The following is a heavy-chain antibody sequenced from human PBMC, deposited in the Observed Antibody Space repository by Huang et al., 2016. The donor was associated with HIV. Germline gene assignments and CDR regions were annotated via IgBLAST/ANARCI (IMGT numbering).Heavy chain of an antibody. CDR1: SFTFSNYA. CDR3: ARDLWLRDLYYYYYMDV. D-gene: IGHD5-12*01. J-gene: IGHJ6*03. CDR2: ISYDGSNK. Sequence: QVQLVESGGGVVQPGRSLRLSCAASSFTFSNYAMHWVHQAPGKGLEWVAVISYDGSNKYYADSVKGRFTISRDNSKNTLYLQMNSLRAEDTAVYYCARDLWLRDLYYYYYMDVWGKGTTVTVSS. V-gene: IGHV3-30-3*01.